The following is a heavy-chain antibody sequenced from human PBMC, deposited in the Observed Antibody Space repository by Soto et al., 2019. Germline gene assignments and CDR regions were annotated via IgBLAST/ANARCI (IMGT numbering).Heavy chain of an antibody. V-gene: IGHV2-26*01. CDR3: ARLPDRNYGDYVDG. CDR2: IFSNDEK. D-gene: IGHD4-17*01. CDR1: GFSLSNARMG. J-gene: IGHJ6*02. Sequence: QVTLKESGPVLVKPTETLTLTCTVSGFSLSNARMGVSWIRQPPGKALEWLAHIFSNDEKSYSTSLKSRLTISKDTSKSQVVLTMTNMDPVDTATYYCARLPDRNYGDYVDGWGQGTTVTVSS.